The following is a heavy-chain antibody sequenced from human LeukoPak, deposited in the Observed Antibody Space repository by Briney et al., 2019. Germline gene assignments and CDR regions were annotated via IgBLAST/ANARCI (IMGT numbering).Heavy chain of an antibody. J-gene: IGHJ3*02. CDR1: GGSLSSSSYY. V-gene: IGHV4-39*07. D-gene: IGHD1-7*01. CDR3: ARGELEDAFDI. Sequence: SETLSLTCTVSGGSLSSSSYYWGWIRQPPGKGLEWIGSIYYSGSTYYNPSLKSRVTISVDTSKNQFSLKLSSVTAADTAVYYCARGELEDAFDIWGQGTMVTVSS. CDR2: IYYSGST.